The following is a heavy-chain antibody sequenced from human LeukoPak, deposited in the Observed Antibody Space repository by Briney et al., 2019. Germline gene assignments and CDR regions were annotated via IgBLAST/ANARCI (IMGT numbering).Heavy chain of an antibody. CDR2: INHSGST. J-gene: IGHJ5*02. D-gene: IGHD6-13*01. CDR1: GGSFSGYY. Sequence: PSETLSPTCAVYGGSFSGYYWSWIRQPPGKGLEWIGEINHSGSTNYNPSLKSRVTISVDTSKNQFSLKLSSVTAADTAVYYCARVYSSSWYTKGRFDPWGQGTLVTVSS. V-gene: IGHV4-34*01. CDR3: ARVYSSSWYTKGRFDP.